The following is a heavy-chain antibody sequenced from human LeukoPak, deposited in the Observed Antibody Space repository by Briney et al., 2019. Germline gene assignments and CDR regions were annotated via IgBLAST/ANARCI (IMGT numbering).Heavy chain of an antibody. CDR1: GFTFSSYG. J-gene: IGHJ6*02. D-gene: IGHD2-2*01. CDR2: ISYDGSNK. CDR3: AKDPRGIVVVPAATPLTLYYYYGMDV. Sequence: GGSLRLSCAASGFTFSSYGMHWVRQAPGKGLERVAVISYDGSNKYYADSVKGRFAISRDNSKNTLYLQMNSLRAEDTAVYYCAKDPRGIVVVPAATPLTLYYYYGMDVWGQGTTVTVSS. V-gene: IGHV3-30*18.